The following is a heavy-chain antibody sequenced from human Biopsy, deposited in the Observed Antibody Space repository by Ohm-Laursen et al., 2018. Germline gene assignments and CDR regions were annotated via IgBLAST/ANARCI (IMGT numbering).Heavy chain of an antibody. V-gene: IGHV3-30*03. D-gene: IGHD4-11*01. Sequence: SLRLSCSASGFTFATYGMHWVRRAPVKGLEWVAVISYDGSGEYYADSLQGRFIISRDNPKNTVDLQMICLRAEDTAVYFCARDGKRWDYSAYFSWHFDLWGRGTLVTVSS. CDR3: ARDGKRWDYSAYFSWHFDL. J-gene: IGHJ2*01. CDR2: ISYDGSGE. CDR1: GFTFATYG.